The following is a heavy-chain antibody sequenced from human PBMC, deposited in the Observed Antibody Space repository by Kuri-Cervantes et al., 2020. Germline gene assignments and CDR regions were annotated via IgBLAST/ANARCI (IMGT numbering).Heavy chain of an antibody. V-gene: IGHV3-21*01. CDR2: ISSSRSYM. J-gene: IGHJ6*02. Sequence: GESLKISCAASGFTFSSYSMNWVRQAPGKGLEWVSSISSSRSYMYYADSVKGRFTISRDNSKNTLYLQMNSLRAEDTAVYYCARDQRYSSSWYSYYYYYGMDVWGQGTTVTVSS. CDR3: ARDQRYSSSWYSYYYYYGMDV. D-gene: IGHD6-13*01. CDR1: GFTFSSYS.